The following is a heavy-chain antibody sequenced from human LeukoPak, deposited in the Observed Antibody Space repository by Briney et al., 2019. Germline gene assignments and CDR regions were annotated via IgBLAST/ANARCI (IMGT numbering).Heavy chain of an antibody. CDR3: ARGKVRGVILYYFDY. CDR1: GYTFTSYG. V-gene: IGHV1-18*01. CDR2: ISAYNGNT. D-gene: IGHD3-10*01. J-gene: IGHJ4*02. Sequence: GASVKVSCKASGYTFTSYGISWVRQAPGQGLEWMGWISAYNGNTNYAQKLQGRVTMTTDTSTSTAYMELRSLRSDGTAVYYCARGKVRGVILYYFDYWGQGTLVTVSS.